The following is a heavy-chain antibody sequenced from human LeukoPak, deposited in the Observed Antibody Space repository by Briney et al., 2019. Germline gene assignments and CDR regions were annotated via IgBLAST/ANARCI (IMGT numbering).Heavy chain of an antibody. Sequence: MPSETLSLTCAVYGGSFSGYYWSWIRQPPGKGLEWIGKINHSGSTNYNPSLKSRVTISVDTSKNQFSLKLSSVTAADTAVYYCASGFSPGGKRGVLDYWGQGTLVTVSS. CDR1: GGSFSGYY. D-gene: IGHD3-10*01. CDR2: INHSGST. V-gene: IGHV4-34*01. CDR3: ASGFSPGGKRGVLDY. J-gene: IGHJ4*02.